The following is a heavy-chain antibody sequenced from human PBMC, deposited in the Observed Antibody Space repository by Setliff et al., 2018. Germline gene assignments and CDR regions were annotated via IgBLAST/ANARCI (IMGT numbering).Heavy chain of an antibody. CDR3: ARLGAYDAFDI. CDR2: ISGSGDYT. V-gene: IGHV3-23*01. J-gene: IGHJ3*02. D-gene: IGHD2-21*01. CDR1: GFTFSSYA. Sequence: GGSLRLSCAASGFTFSSYAMSWVRQAPGKGLEWVSAISGSGDYTYYADSVKGRFTISRDNSKNTLYLQMNSLRAEDTAMYYCARLGAYDAFDIWGQGTMVTVSS.